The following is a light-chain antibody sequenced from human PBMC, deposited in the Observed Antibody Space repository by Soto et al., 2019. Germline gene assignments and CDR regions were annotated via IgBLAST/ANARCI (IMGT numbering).Light chain of an antibody. J-gene: IGKJ1*01. CDR3: QQYNDYSAWT. CDR1: QTISGW. CDR2: EAS. V-gene: IGKV1-5*03. Sequence: DIQMTQSTSTLSASVGATVTITCRASQTISGWLAWDQQRQGKAPTLLIYEASILQNGVPSRFSGTESGTEFTLTISSLRPDDFATYYCQQYNDYSAWTFGQGTKVDI.